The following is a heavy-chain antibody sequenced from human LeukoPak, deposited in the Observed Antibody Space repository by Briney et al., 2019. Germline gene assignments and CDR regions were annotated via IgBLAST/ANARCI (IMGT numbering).Heavy chain of an antibody. Sequence: SETLSLTCIVSGGSIRTYSWNWIRQSPGKGLEWIGYISHSGTTSYRSSLKSRVTISVDTSKNQFSLKLSSVTAADTAVYCCAREWTGEYDYGDYAGGAFDIWGQGTMVTVSS. CDR3: AREWTGEYDYGDYAGGAFDI. J-gene: IGHJ3*02. D-gene: IGHD4-17*01. CDR2: ISHSGTT. V-gene: IGHV4-59*12. CDR1: GGSIRTYS.